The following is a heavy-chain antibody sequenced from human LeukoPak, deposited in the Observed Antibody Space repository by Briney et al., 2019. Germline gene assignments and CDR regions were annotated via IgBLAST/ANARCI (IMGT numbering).Heavy chain of an antibody. Sequence: TGGSLRLSCAASGFNFINSWMSWVRQAPGKGLEWVANIGKDGARRNYVDSVKRRFSISRDNTKNSLYLEMNNLRAEDTAVYYCAAETSPRMQAFDCWGQGTRVTVSS. CDR3: AAETSPRMQAFDC. CDR2: IGKDGARR. CDR1: GFNFINSW. J-gene: IGHJ4*02. V-gene: IGHV3-7*03. D-gene: IGHD1-14*01.